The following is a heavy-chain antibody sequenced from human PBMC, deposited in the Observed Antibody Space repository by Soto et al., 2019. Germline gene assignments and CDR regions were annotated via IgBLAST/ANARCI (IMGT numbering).Heavy chain of an antibody. CDR1: GGSISSSSYY. CDR3: ARHGRLTGYYKGYDAFDI. J-gene: IGHJ3*02. CDR2: IYYSGST. V-gene: IGHV4-39*01. D-gene: IGHD3-9*01. Sequence: PSETLSLTCTVSGGSISSSSYYWGWIRQPPGKGLEWIGSIYYSGSTYYNPSLKSRVTISVDTSKNQFSLKLSSVTAADTAVYYCARHGRLTGYYKGYDAFDIWGQGTMVTVSS.